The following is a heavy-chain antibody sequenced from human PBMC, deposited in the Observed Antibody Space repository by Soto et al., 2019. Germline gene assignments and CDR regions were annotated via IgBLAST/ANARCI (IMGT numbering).Heavy chain of an antibody. CDR3: ARTWSGISVYYYRYFDL. CDR2: INPYNGNT. Sequence: QVQLVQSGGDVKKPGASVKVSCKASGYTFSNNGITWVPQAPGQGLEWRGWINPYNGNTNYAQNLQGRDSMTTDTTTSRDYTELRGLRSDDTPGYYCARTWSGISVYYYRYFDLWGRGTLVTVSS. J-gene: IGHJ2*01. CDR1: GYTFSNNG. V-gene: IGHV1-18*01. D-gene: IGHD3-22*01.